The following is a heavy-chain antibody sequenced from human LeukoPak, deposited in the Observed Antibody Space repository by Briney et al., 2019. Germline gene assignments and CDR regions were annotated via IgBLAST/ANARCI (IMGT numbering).Heavy chain of an antibody. D-gene: IGHD6-6*01. CDR3: ARDLYSSSPPPDY. Sequence: GGSLRLSCAASGFTFSSYSMNWVRQAPGKGLEWVSSISSSSSYIYYADSVKGRFTISRDNAKNSLYLQMNSLRAEDTAVYYCARDLYSSSPPPDYWGQGTLVTVSS. V-gene: IGHV3-21*01. J-gene: IGHJ4*02. CDR2: ISSSSSYI. CDR1: GFTFSSYS.